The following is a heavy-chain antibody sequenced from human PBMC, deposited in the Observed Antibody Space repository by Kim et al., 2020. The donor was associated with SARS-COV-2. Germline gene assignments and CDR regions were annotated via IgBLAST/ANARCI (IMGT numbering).Heavy chain of an antibody. V-gene: IGHV3-30*04. Sequence: VEGRFTISRDNSKNTLYLQMNSLRAEDTAVYYCARDMGIQRWSGFYYGMDVWGQGTTVTVSS. CDR3: ARDMGIQRWSGFYYGMDV. J-gene: IGHJ6*02. D-gene: IGHD5-18*01.